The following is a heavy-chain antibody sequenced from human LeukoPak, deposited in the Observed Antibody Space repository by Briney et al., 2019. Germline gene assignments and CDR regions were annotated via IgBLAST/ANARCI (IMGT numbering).Heavy chain of an antibody. CDR1: GQSITSFR. CDR3: ARGYQSTTYGHFDS. J-gene: IGHJ5*01. CDR2: IDEDGST. D-gene: IGHD2/OR15-2a*01. Sequence: SETLSLTCSVSGQSITSFRWSWIRQSAAKGLEWMGRIDEDGSTTYNPSLSGRVSVSADTSNNQVSLKLKFVTAADTAVYFCARGYQSTTYGHFDSWGRGIQVTVSS. V-gene: IGHV4-4*07.